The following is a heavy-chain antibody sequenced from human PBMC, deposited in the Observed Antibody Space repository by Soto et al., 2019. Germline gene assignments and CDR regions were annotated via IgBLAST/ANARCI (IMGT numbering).Heavy chain of an antibody. J-gene: IGHJ5*02. D-gene: IGHD6-13*01. CDR1: GDSINNSHW. CDR2: TYHSGTT. V-gene: IGHV4-4*02. Sequence: QVQLQESGPGLVQPSGTLSLTCAVSGDSINNSHWWSWVRQTPGKGLEWSGETYHSGTTNYNPSLKTRVTISIDKSKNQFSLKTNSVTAADTAVYYCAREVNSSPARGPNWFDPWGQGTLVTVSS. CDR3: AREVNSSPARGPNWFDP.